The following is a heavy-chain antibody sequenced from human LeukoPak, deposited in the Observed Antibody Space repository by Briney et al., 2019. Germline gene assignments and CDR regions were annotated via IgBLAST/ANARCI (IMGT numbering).Heavy chain of an antibody. CDR3: AKDWSGSDYFDY. J-gene: IGHJ4*02. CDR2: ISASGAGT. Sequence: GGSLRLSCAASGFTFNTYAMSWVRQAPGKGLEWVSSISASGAGTYYADSVKGRFTTSRDNSENTVYLQMNSLRAEDTAIYYCAKDWSGSDYFDYWGQGTLVTVSS. V-gene: IGHV3-23*01. D-gene: IGHD1-14*01. CDR1: GFTFNTYA.